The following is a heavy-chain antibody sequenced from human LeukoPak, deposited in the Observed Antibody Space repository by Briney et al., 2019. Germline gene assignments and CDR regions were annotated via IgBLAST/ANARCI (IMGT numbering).Heavy chain of an antibody. CDR2: ISYDGSNK. D-gene: IGHD3-22*01. Sequence: GRSLRLSCAASGFTFSSYAMHWVRQAPGKGLEWVAVISYDGSNKYYADSVKGRFTISRDNSKNTLYLQMNSLRAEDTAVYYCAKENYYDSSGDPFFDYWGQGTLVTVSS. J-gene: IGHJ4*02. V-gene: IGHV3-30-3*01. CDR1: GFTFSSYA. CDR3: AKENYYDSSGDPFFDY.